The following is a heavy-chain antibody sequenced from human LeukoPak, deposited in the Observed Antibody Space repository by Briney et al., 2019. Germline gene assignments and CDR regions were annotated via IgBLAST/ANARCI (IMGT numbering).Heavy chain of an antibody. Sequence: ASVTVSFKASGYTFTVYYIHWVRQAPGQGLEWMGWINPNSGGTNYAQKFQGRVTMTRDTSISTAYMELSRLRSDDTAVYYCASRPDVGATADYWGQGTLVTVSS. J-gene: IGHJ4*02. V-gene: IGHV1-2*02. D-gene: IGHD1-26*01. CDR1: GYTFTVYY. CDR2: INPNSGGT. CDR3: ASRPDVGATADY.